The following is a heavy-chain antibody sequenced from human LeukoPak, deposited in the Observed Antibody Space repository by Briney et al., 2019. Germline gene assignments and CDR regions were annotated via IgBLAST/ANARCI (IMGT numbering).Heavy chain of an antibody. CDR2: MNPNSGNT. CDR3: ARWVVTTSGFDP. V-gene: IGHV1-8*01. D-gene: IGHD2-21*02. J-gene: IGHJ5*02. CDR1: GYTFTSYD. Sequence: GASVKVSCKASGYTFTSYDINWMRQATGQGLEWMGWMNPNSGNTGYAQKFQGRVTMTRNTSISTAYMELSSLRSEDTAVYYCARWVVTTSGFDPWGQGTLVTVSS.